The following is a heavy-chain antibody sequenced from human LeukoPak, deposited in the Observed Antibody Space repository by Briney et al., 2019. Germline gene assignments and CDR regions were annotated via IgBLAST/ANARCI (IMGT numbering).Heavy chain of an antibody. Sequence: GASVKVSCKASGYTFTGYYMHWVRQAPGQGLEWMGRINPNSGGTNYAQKFQGRVTMTRDTSISTAYMELSRLRSDDTAVYYCARGGLDYYDSSGYYYVPPFDYWGQGTLVTVSS. J-gene: IGHJ4*02. CDR1: GYTFTGYY. D-gene: IGHD3-22*01. V-gene: IGHV1-2*06. CDR2: INPNSGGT. CDR3: ARGGLDYYDSSGYYYVPPFDY.